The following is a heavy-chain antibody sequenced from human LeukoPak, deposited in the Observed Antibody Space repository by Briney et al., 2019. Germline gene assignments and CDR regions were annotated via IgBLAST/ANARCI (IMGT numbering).Heavy chain of an antibody. CDR1: GGSISSYY. Sequence: SETLSLTCTVSGGSISSYYWSWIRQPPGKGLEWIGYIYYSGSTNYNPSLKSRVTISVDTSKNQFSLKLGSVTAADTAVYYCARVGERVYCSSTSCSSHNWFDPWGQGTLVTVSS. CDR2: IYYSGST. D-gene: IGHD2-2*01. J-gene: IGHJ5*02. CDR3: ARVGERVYCSSTSCSSHNWFDP. V-gene: IGHV4-59*01.